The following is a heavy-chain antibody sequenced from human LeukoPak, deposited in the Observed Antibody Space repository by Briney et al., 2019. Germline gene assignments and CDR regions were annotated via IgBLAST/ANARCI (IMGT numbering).Heavy chain of an antibody. J-gene: IGHJ4*02. CDR3: ARALYYYGSGSYPFDY. CDR2: ISDDGSYK. CDR1: GFTFSSYA. Sequence: PGRSLRPSCAASGFTFSSYAMHWVRQASGKGLEWVAVISDDGSYKYYADSVKGRFTISRDNSRNTLFLQMNSLRAEDTAVYYCARALYYYGSGSYPFDYWGQGTLVTVSS. D-gene: IGHD3-10*01. V-gene: IGHV3-30*01.